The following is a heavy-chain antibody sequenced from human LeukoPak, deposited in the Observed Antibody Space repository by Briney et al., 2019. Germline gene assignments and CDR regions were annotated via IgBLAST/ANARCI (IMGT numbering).Heavy chain of an antibody. CDR1: GFSFSTYD. CDR2: TTSTGRTT. Sequence: GGSLRLSCAASGFSFSTYDMNWVRQAPGKGLEWVSYTTSTGRTTYYAGSVKGRFTISRDNAKHSLYLQMNSLRVEDTAVYYCARLPDPYYYYYMDVWGKGTTVTVSS. CDR3: ARLPDPYYYYYMDV. V-gene: IGHV3-48*03. J-gene: IGHJ6*03.